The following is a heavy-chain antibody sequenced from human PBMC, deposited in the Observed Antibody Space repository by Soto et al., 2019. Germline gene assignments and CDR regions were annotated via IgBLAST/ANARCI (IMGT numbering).Heavy chain of an antibody. CDR3: ARDGYYDSSGYYLPRYYYDGMDV. CDR1: GFTVSSKY. J-gene: IGHJ6*02. V-gene: IGHV3-53*01. D-gene: IGHD3-22*01. CDR2: IYSGGST. Sequence: HPGGSLRLYCADSGFTVSSKYMSWVRQAPGKGLEWVSVIYSGGSTYYADSVKGRFTISRDNSKNTLYLQMNSLRAEDTAVYYCARDGYYDSSGYYLPRYYYDGMDVWGQGTTVTVSS.